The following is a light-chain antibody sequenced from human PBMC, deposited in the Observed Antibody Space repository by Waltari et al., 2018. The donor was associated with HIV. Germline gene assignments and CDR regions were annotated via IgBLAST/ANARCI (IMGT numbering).Light chain of an antibody. CDR3: SAYTMSGSLV. CDR1: GSDIGLYDL. Sequence: QSALTQPASLSGSPGQSITITCSGTGSDIGLYDLVSWYRQEPGKAPRLLISGVSNRPSEISRRFSGSKASTTASLTISALQADDEGDYYCSAYTMSGSLVFGGGTKLTVL. CDR2: GVS. V-gene: IGLV2-14*01. J-gene: IGLJ2*01.